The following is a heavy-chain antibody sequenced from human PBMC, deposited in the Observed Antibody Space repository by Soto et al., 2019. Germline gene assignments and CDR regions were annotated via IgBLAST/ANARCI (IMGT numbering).Heavy chain of an antibody. CDR2: MNPNSGNT. J-gene: IGHJ4*02. V-gene: IGHV1-8*01. CDR1: GYTFTRYD. CDR3: AREHSSSWRFDY. D-gene: IGHD6-13*01. Sequence: QVQLVQSGAEVKKPGASVKVSCKASGYTFTRYDINWVRQATGQGLEWMGWMNPNSGNTGYAQKLQGRVTMTRNTSISTAYMELSSLRSEDTAVYYCAREHSSSWRFDYWGQGTLVTVSS.